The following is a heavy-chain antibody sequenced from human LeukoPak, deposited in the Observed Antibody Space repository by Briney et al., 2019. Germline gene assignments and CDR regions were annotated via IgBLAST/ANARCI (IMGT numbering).Heavy chain of an antibody. CDR1: GFTFSSYA. J-gene: IGHJ4*02. V-gene: IGHV3-23*01. D-gene: IGHD5-18*01. CDR3: AKDNSYGYYYFDY. Sequence: GGSLRLSCAASGFTFSSYAMSWVRQAPGKGLEWVSVISGSGDSTYYADSVKGRFTMSRDNSKNTLYLQMNSLRAEDTAVYYCAKDNSYGYYYFDYWGQGTLVTVSS. CDR2: ISGSGDST.